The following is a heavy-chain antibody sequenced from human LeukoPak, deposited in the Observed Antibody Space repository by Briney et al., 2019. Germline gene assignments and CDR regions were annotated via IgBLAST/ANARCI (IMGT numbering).Heavy chain of an antibody. CDR1: GYSFLLYG. V-gene: IGHV1-18*01. D-gene: IGHD4-17*01. CDR2: ISTYNGNT. J-gene: IGHJ4*02. CDR3: ARDEDYGIFVNVDY. Sequence: ASVKVSCKASGYSFLLYGISWVRQAPGQGPEWMGWISTYNGNTKYAEKFQGRVTMTTDTPTSTAYMELRSLGSDDTAVYYCARDEDYGIFVNVDYWGQGTLVTVSA.